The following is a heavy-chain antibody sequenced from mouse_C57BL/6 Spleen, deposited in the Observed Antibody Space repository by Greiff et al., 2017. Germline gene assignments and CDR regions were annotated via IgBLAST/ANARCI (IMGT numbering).Heavy chain of an antibody. V-gene: IGHV1-26*01. CDR3: ARGGDVGDY. CDR1: GYTFTDYY. D-gene: IGHD3-3*01. J-gene: IGHJ2*01. CDR2: INPNNGGT. Sequence: EVQLQQSGPELVKPGASVKISCKASGYTFTDYYMNWVKQSHGKSLEWIGDINPNNGGTSYNQKFKGKATLTVDKSSSTAYMELRSLTSEDSAVYYCARGGDVGDYWGQGTTLTVSS.